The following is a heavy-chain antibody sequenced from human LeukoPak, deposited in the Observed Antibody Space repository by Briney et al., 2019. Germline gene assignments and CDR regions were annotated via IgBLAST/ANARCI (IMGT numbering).Heavy chain of an antibody. J-gene: IGHJ4*02. Sequence: AAVKVSCKASGYTLTSYGISWVRQAPGQGLDGMGWVSAYNGNTNYAQKLQGRVTMTADTSTSTAYLELRSLRSDDTAVYYCARERARTSYFDYWGQGTLVTVSS. CDR2: VSAYNGNT. V-gene: IGHV1-18*01. D-gene: IGHD6-6*01. CDR3: ARERARTSYFDY. CDR1: GYTLTSYG.